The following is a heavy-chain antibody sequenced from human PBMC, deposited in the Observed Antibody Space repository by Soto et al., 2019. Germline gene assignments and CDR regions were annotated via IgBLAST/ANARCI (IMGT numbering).Heavy chain of an antibody. CDR1: GYSFTNND. CDR3: ARMETFGSLNWFDP. Sequence: ASVKVSCKASGYSFTNNDVSWVRQATGQGLEWMGWMNPGSGDTGYAQKFQGRVTMTRDISIATAYMELSSLRSDDTAIYYCARMETFGSLNWFDPWGQGTLATVSS. CDR2: MNPGSGDT. J-gene: IGHJ5*02. D-gene: IGHD3-16*01. V-gene: IGHV1-8*01.